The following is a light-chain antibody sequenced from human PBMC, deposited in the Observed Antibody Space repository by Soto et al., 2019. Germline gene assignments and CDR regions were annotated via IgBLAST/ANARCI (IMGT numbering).Light chain of an antibody. Sequence: QSVLTQPASVSGSPGQSITISCTGTSSDVGGYNYVSWYQQHPGKAPKLLIYGNSNRPSGVPDRFSGSKSGTSASLAITGLQAEDEADYYCQSFDSSLSGVFGGGTKLTVL. CDR3: QSFDSSLSGV. V-gene: IGLV2-14*01. J-gene: IGLJ3*02. CDR2: GNS. CDR1: SSDVGGYNY.